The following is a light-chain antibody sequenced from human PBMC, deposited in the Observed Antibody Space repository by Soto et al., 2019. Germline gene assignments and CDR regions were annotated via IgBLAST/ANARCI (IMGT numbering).Light chain of an antibody. Sequence: QSVLTQPASVSGSRGQSITISCTGTSSDVGSYNYVSWYQQHPGKAPKLIIYDVSTRPSGISTRFSGSKSGYTASLTISGLQAEDVADYYCGSYILTDTIFALGTGPRVTVL. CDR3: GSYILTDTIFA. V-gene: IGLV2-14*03. CDR2: DVS. J-gene: IGLJ1*01. CDR1: SSDVGSYNY.